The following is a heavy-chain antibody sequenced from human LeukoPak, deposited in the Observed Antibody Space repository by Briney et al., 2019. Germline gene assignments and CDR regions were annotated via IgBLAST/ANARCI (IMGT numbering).Heavy chain of an antibody. CDR2: IYYSGST. J-gene: IGHJ4*02. CDR1: GGSISSSSYY. Sequence: SETLSLTCTVSGGSISSSSYYWGWIRQPPGKGLEWIGSIYYSGSTYYNPSLKSRVTISVDTSKNQFSLKLSSVTAADTAVYYCARDLDPPWVTSGYSGPSSDYWGQGTLVTVSS. CDR3: ARDLDPPWVTSGYSGPSSDY. D-gene: IGHD5-12*01. V-gene: IGHV4-39*02.